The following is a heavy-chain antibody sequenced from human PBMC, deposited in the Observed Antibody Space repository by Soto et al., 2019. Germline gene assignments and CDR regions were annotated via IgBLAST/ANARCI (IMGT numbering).Heavy chain of an antibody. CDR2: ISGSGGST. D-gene: IGHD3-10*01. CDR3: AKSGVLLWFGEFLSRDAFDI. CDR1: GFTFSSYA. J-gene: IGHJ3*02. Sequence: EVQLLESGGGLVQPGGSLRLSCAASGFTFSSYAMSWVRQAPGKGLEWVSAISGSGGSTYYADSVKGRFTISRDNSKNTLYLQMNSLRAEDTAVYYCAKSGVLLWFGEFLSRDAFDIWGQGTMVTVSS. V-gene: IGHV3-23*01.